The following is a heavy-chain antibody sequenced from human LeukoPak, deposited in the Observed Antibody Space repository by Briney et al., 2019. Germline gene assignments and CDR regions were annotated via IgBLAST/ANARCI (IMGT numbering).Heavy chain of an antibody. CDR2: ISWNSGSI. CDR1: GFTFDDYA. V-gene: IGHV3-9*01. Sequence: PGRSLRLSCAASGFTFDDYAMHWVRHAPGKGLEWVSGISWNSGSIGYADSVKGRFTISRDNAKNSLYLQMNSLRAEDTALYYCAKDPGSGIGANWFDPWGQGTLVTVSS. CDR3: AKDPGSGIGANWFDP. D-gene: IGHD3-3*01. J-gene: IGHJ5*02.